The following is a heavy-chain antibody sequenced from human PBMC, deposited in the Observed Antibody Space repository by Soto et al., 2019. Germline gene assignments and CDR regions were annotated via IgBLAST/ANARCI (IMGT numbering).Heavy chain of an antibody. V-gene: IGHV2-5*02. D-gene: IGHD3-16*01. CDR3: AHIPNYYQYDWFAP. CDR1: GFSLTTRGVG. J-gene: IGHJ5*02. CDR2: IYWDDDK. Sequence: QITLKESGPTLVKPTQTLTLTCTFSGFSLTTRGVGVGWIRQPPGKALECLALIYWDDDKRYSPSLQSRLSITKDTSKHQVVLTMTNVDPVDTATYYCAHIPNYYQYDWFAPWGQGTLVSVSS.